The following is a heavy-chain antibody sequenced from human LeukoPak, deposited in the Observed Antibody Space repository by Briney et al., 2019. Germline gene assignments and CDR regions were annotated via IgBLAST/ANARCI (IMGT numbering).Heavy chain of an antibody. CDR1: GGSISSYY. CDR3: ARGAGLDY. Sequence: SETLSLTCTVSGGSISSYYWSWIRQPPGKGLEWIGYIYYSGSTNYNPSLKSRVTISVDTSKNQFSLKLSSVTAADTAVYYRARGAGLDYWGQGTLVTVSS. CDR2: IYYSGST. V-gene: IGHV4-59*01. J-gene: IGHJ4*02.